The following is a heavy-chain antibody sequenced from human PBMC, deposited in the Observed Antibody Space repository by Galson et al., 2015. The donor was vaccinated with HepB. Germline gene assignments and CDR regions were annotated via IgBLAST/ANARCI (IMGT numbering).Heavy chain of an antibody. CDR2: IKQGGSEK. V-gene: IGHV3-7*03. Sequence: SLRLSCAASGFTFSSYWMSWVRQAPGKGLEWVANIKQGGSEKYYVDSVKGRFTISRDNAKNSLYLQMNSLRAEDTAVYYCASFTGSGWYNFGYYDMDVWGQGTTVTVSS. CDR3: ASFTGSGWYNFGYYDMDV. J-gene: IGHJ6*02. CDR1: GFTFSSYW. D-gene: IGHD6-19*01.